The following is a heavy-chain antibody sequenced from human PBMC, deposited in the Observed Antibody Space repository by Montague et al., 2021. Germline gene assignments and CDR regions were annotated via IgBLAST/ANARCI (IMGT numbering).Heavy chain of an antibody. J-gene: IGHJ4*02. D-gene: IGHD2-15*01. CDR3: ARSGGYCSGGRCDTFDY. CDR1: GGSISGGGFY. V-gene: IGHV4-31*03. Sequence: TVSLTRSVSGGSISGGGFYWSWVREHPGKGPEWIGSIYDSGSTNYNPSLKSRLTLSRDTSKNQVSLRLTSVTAAETAVYYCARSGGYCSGGRCDTFDYWGQGTLVTVSS. CDR2: IYDSGST.